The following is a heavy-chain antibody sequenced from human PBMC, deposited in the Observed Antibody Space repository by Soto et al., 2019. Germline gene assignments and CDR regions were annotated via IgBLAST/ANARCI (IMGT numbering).Heavy chain of an antibody. D-gene: IGHD3-10*01. CDR3: ARGYYGSGSSWTRDYYYYGMDV. J-gene: IGHJ6*02. CDR2: IYYSGST. Sequence: SETLSLTCTVAGGYISSYYWSWIRQPPGKGLEWIGYIYYSGSTNYNPSLKSRVTISVDTSKNQFSLKLSSVTAADTAVYYCARGYYGSGSSWTRDYYYYGMDVWGQGTTVTVSS. V-gene: IGHV4-59*01. CDR1: GGYISSYY.